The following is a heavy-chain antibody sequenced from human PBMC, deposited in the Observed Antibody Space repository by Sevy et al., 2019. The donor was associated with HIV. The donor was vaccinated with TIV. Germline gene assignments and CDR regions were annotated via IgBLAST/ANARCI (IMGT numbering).Heavy chain of an antibody. Sequence: ASVKVSCKASGYTFTAYYLYWVRQAPGQGLECMGWINPNSGGTNSAQKFEGRVTMTRDTSTTTAFIELISLTYDDTAVYYCALAYGSGIHWGQGTPVTVSS. CDR3: ALAYGSGIH. CDR1: GYTFTAYY. J-gene: IGHJ4*02. D-gene: IGHD3-10*01. CDR2: INPNSGGT. V-gene: IGHV1-2*02.